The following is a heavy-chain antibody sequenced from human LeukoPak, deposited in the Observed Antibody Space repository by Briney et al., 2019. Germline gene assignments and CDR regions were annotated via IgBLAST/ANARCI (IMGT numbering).Heavy chain of an antibody. J-gene: IGHJ5*02. CDR1: GYPISSGYY. CDR3: ARENCSSTSCYFHSYNWFDP. Sequence: PSETLSLTCAVSGYPISSGYYWGWIRQPPGKGLEWIGSIYHSGSTYYNPSLKSRVTISVDTSKNQFSLKLSSVTAADTAVYYCARENCSSTSCYFHSYNWFDPWGQGTLVTVSS. V-gene: IGHV4-38-2*02. CDR2: IYHSGST. D-gene: IGHD2-2*01.